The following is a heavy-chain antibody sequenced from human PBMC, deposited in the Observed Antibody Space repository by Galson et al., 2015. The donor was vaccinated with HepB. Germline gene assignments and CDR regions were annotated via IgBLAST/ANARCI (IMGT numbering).Heavy chain of an antibody. CDR2: ISSSSSYI. D-gene: IGHD3-10*01. V-gene: IGHV3-21*01. CDR1: GFTFSSYS. CDR3: ARDYLRPYYYGSGSLGPNYYYYGMDV. J-gene: IGHJ6*02. Sequence: SLRLSCAASGFTFSSYSMNWVRQAPGKGLEWVSSISSSSSYIYYADSVKGRFTISRDNAKNSLYLQMNSLRAEDTAVYYCARDYLRPYYYGSGSLGPNYYYYGMDVWGQGTTVTVSS.